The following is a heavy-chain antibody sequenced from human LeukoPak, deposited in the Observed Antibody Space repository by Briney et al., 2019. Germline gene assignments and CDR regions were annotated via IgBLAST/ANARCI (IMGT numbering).Heavy chain of an antibody. D-gene: IGHD3-22*01. Sequence: SETLSLTCTVSGGSISSGGYYWSWIRQPPGKGLEWIGEINHSGSTNYNPSLKSRVTISVDTSKNQFSLKLSSVTAADTAVYYCARGSRRTTTYYYDSSGYYKAFDIWGQGTMVTVSS. CDR1: GGSISSGGYY. J-gene: IGHJ3*02. CDR2: INHSGST. CDR3: ARGSRRTTTYYYDSSGYYKAFDI. V-gene: IGHV4-39*07.